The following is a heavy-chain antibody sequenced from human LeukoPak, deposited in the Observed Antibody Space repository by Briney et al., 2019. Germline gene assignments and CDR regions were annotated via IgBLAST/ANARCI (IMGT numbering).Heavy chain of an antibody. CDR3: AREDALAWFHP. Sequence: PSETLSLTCAVYGGSFSGYYWSWIRQPPGKGLEWVGEINHSGSTNYNPSLKSRVTISVDTSKNQFSLKLSSVTAADTAVYYCAREDALAWFHPWGQGTLVTVSS. V-gene: IGHV4-34*01. CDR1: GGSFSGYY. J-gene: IGHJ5*02. D-gene: IGHD3-3*02. CDR2: INHSGST.